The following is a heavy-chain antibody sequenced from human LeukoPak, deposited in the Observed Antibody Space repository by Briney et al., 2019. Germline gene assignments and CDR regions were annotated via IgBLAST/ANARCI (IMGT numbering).Heavy chain of an antibody. D-gene: IGHD3-10*01. CDR2: IKQDGSEK. V-gene: IGHV3-7*01. Sequence: GGSLRLSCAASGFTFSSYWMSWVRQAPGKGLEWVANIKQDGSEKYYVDSVKGRFTISRDNAKNSLYLQMNSLRAEDTAVYYCARDGEGVAISVNYWFDPWGQGTLVTVSS. CDR1: GFTFSSYW. J-gene: IGHJ5*02. CDR3: ARDGEGVAISVNYWFDP.